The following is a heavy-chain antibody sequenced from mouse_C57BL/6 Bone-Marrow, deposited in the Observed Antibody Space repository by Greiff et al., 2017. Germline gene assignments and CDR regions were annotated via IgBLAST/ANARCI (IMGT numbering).Heavy chain of an antibody. J-gene: IGHJ4*01. Sequence: VQLQQSGPELVKPGASVKMSCKASGYTFTDYYMHWVKQSHGKRLEWIGYIYPNNGGNGYNQKFKGKATLTVYKSSSTAYMELRSLTSEDSAVYYFARAWYSNYGAMDYWGQGTSVTVSS. CDR1: GYTFTDYY. V-gene: IGHV1-34*01. CDR3: ARAWYSNYGAMDY. D-gene: IGHD2-5*01. CDR2: IYPNNGGN.